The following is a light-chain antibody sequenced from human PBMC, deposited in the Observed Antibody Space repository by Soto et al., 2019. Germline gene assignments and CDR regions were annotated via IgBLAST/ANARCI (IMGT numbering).Light chain of an antibody. J-gene: IGLJ3*02. Sequence: QSALTQPASMSGSPGQSITISCTGTSSDVGGYNFVSWYQQLPGKAPKLLIYEVSDRPSGVSNRFSGSKSGNTASLTISGLQAEDEAHYYCSSFTSSSTRVFGGGTKLTVL. V-gene: IGLV2-14*01. CDR2: EVS. CDR3: SSFTSSSTRV. CDR1: SSDVGGYNF.